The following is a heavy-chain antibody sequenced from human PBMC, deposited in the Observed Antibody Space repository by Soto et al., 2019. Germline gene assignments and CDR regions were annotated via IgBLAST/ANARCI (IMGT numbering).Heavy chain of an antibody. CDR3: VAPYYYDSSGYYFY. D-gene: IGHD3-22*01. J-gene: IGHJ4*02. CDR2: IIPIFGTA. Sequence: SVKVSCKASGYTFTSYAISWVRQAPGQGLEWMGGIIPIFGTANYAQKFQGRVTITADKSTSTAYMELSSLRSEDTAVYYCVAPYYYDSSGYYFYWGQGTLVTVSS. V-gene: IGHV1-69*06. CDR1: GYTFTSYA.